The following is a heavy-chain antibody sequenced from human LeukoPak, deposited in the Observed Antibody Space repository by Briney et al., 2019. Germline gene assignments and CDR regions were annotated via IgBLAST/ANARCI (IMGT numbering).Heavy chain of an antibody. CDR1: GFTFSSYE. J-gene: IGHJ6*02. V-gene: IGHV3-48*03. Sequence: GGSLRLSCAASGFTFSSYEMNWVRQAPGKGLEWVSYISSSGSTIYYADSVKGRFTISRDNAKNSLYLQMNSLRAEDTAVYYCERDSRFTMVRGGDGMDVWGQGTTVTVSS. CDR3: ERDSRFTMVRGGDGMDV. D-gene: IGHD3-10*01. CDR2: ISSSGSTI.